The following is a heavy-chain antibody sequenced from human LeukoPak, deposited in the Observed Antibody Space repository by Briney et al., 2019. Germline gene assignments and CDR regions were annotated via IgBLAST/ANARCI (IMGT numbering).Heavy chain of an antibody. D-gene: IGHD3-10*01. CDR2: INPSGDST. J-gene: IGHJ4*02. CDR1: GYTFTSYY. CDR3: ASSITMVRGVFDY. Sequence: GASVKVSCKASGYTFTSYYMHWVRQAPGQGLEWMGIINPSGDSTSYAQKFQGRVTMTRDTSTSTVYMELSSLRSEDTAVYYCASSITMVRGVFDYWGQGTLVTVSS. V-gene: IGHV1-46*01.